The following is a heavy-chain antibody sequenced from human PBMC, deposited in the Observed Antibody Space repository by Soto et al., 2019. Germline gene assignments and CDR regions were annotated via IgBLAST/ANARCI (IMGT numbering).Heavy chain of an antibody. CDR3: AKDFSRRTELERRFSDFDY. Sequence: QVQLVESGGGVVQPGRSLRLSCAASGFTFSSYGMHWVRQAPGKGLEWVAVISYDGSNKYYADSVKGRFTISRDNSKNTLYLQMNSLRAEDTAVYYCAKDFSRRTELERRFSDFDYWGQGTLVTVSS. D-gene: IGHD1-1*01. CDR1: GFTFSSYG. CDR2: ISYDGSNK. J-gene: IGHJ4*02. V-gene: IGHV3-30*18.